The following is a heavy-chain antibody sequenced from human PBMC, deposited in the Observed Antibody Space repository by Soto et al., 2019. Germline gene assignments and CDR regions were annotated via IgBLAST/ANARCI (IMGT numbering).Heavy chain of an antibody. Sequence: SETLSLTCAVSGGSISSGGYSWSWIRQPPGKGLEWIGYIYHSGSTYYNPSLKSRVTISVDRSKNQFSLKLSSVTAADTAVYYCARGASPNSYYFDYWGQGTLVTVST. CDR1: GGSISSGGYS. V-gene: IGHV4-30-2*01. CDR3: ARGASPNSYYFDY. D-gene: IGHD1-1*01. CDR2: IYHSGST. J-gene: IGHJ4*02.